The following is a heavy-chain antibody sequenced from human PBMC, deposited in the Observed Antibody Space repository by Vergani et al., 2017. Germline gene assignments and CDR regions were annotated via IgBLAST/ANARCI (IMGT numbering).Heavy chain of an antibody. J-gene: IGHJ1*01. CDR2: ISYDGTQK. V-gene: IGHV3-30*03. CDR3: ATKSCGNPCCQIGYFRE. Sequence: QVHLVESGGGVVQPGRSLRLSCVVSGFTSSYYGMHWVRQAPGTGLEWVAVISYDGTQKYYADSVKGRFTISRDNSKSTLYLQMNSLRTEDTAVYYCATKSCGNPCCQIGYFREWGQGTLVTVSS. D-gene: IGHD2-15*01. CDR1: GFTSSYYG.